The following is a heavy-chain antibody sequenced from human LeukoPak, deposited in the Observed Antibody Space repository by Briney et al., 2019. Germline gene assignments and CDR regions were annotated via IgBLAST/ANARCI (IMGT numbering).Heavy chain of an antibody. D-gene: IGHD3-3*01. CDR2: ISYDGSNK. CDR3: ARDYDFWSGYQTNWFDP. CDR1: GFTFSSYG. Sequence: GGSLRLSCAASGFTFSSYGMHWVRQAPGKGLEWVAVISYDGSNKYYADSVKGRFTISRDNSKNTLYLQMNSLRAEDTAVYYCARDYDFWSGYQTNWFDPWGQGTLVTVSS. V-gene: IGHV3-30*03. J-gene: IGHJ5*02.